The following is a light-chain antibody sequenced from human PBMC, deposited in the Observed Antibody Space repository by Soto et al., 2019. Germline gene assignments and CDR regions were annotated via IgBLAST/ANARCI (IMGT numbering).Light chain of an antibody. J-gene: IGKJ5*01. V-gene: IGKV3-11*01. CDR3: QQRSNWPPIT. Sequence: ERVLTQSPATLSLSPGERATLSCRASQSVSSFLAWYQQKPGQAPRLLIYDASNRATGIPARFSGSGSGTDFTLTISSLEPEDFAVYYCQQRSNWPPITSGQGTRLEI. CDR2: DAS. CDR1: QSVSSF.